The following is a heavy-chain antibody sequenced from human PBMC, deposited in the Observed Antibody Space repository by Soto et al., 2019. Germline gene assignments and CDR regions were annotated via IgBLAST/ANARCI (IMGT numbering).Heavy chain of an antibody. D-gene: IGHD1-1*01. CDR2: IYYSGST. CDR1: GGSISSGGYY. Sequence: QVQLQESGPGLVKPSQTLSLTCTVSGGSISSGGYYWSWIRQHPGKGLEWIGYIYYSGSTYYNPSLKSRVNISVDTSKNQFSLKLSSVTAADTAVYYCARVGNTGTGGGNWFDPWGQGTLVTVSS. J-gene: IGHJ5*02. CDR3: ARVGNTGTGGGNWFDP. V-gene: IGHV4-31*03.